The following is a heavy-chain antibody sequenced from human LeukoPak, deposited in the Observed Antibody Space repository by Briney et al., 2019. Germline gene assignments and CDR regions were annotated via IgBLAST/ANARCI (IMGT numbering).Heavy chain of an antibody. CDR1: GFNFDDYA. D-gene: IGHD3-22*01. V-gene: IGHV3-9*03. J-gene: IGHJ3*02. Sequence: GGSLRLSCAVSGFNFDDYAIHWVRQGPGKGLEWVAGISANGGFISYGESVKGRFTISRDNHRNSVFLQMNFLRAEDMAMYFCTKEVQRWHSYFYRPSYALDIWGQATMVSVSS. CDR2: ISANGGFI. CDR3: TKEVQRWHSYFYRPSYALDI.